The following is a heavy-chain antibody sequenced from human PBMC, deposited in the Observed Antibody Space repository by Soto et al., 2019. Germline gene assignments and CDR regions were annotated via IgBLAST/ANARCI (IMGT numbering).Heavy chain of an antibody. CDR3: AKESLFSGWYVGDALDI. D-gene: IGHD6-19*01. V-gene: IGHV3-23*01. Sequence: EVQLLESGGGLVQPGGSLRLSCVASGFTFSTYAMNWVRQAPGKGLGWVSAISGSDGSTYYADSVKGRFTISRDNSKNTLYLQMRRLRAEDTAVYYCAKESLFSGWYVGDALDIWGQGTMVTVSS. CDR2: ISGSDGST. CDR1: GFTFSTYA. J-gene: IGHJ3*02.